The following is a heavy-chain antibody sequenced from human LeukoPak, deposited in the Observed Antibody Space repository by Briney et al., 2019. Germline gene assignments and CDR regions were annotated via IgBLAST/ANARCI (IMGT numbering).Heavy chain of an antibody. V-gene: IGHV3-9*01. CDR1: GFTFDDYA. CDR3: AKDRGSGSYSHYYFDY. D-gene: IGHD1-26*01. CDR2: ISWNSGSI. Sequence: GRSLRLSCAASGFTFDDYAMHWVRQAPGKGLEWVSGISWNSGSIGYADSVKGRFTISRDNAQNSLYLQMNSLRAEDTALYYCAKDRGSGSYSHYYFDYWGQGTLVTVSS. J-gene: IGHJ4*02.